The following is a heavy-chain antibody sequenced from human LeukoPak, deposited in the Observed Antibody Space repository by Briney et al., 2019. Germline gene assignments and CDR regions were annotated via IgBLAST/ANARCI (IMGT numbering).Heavy chain of an antibody. Sequence: ASVTVSCKASGYTFTGYYMHWVRQAPGQGLEWMGWISAYNGNTNYAQKLQGRVTMTTDTSTSTAYMELRSLRSDDTAVYYCARDSGMVRSYNWFDPWGQGTLVTVSS. D-gene: IGHD3-10*01. CDR2: ISAYNGNT. J-gene: IGHJ5*02. V-gene: IGHV1-18*04. CDR3: ARDSGMVRSYNWFDP. CDR1: GYTFTGYY.